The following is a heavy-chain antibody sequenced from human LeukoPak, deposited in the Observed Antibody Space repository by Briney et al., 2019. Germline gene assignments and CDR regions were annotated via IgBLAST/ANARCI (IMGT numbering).Heavy chain of an antibody. Sequence: PGGSLRLSCAASGFTFTTYDMNWVRQAPGKGLEWVSAISGGGGSTYYADSVKGRFTISSDNSKNTLYLQMNSLRAEDTAVYYCARDPYDILTGSAWGQGTLVTVFS. CDR2: ISGGGGST. V-gene: IGHV3-23*01. CDR1: GFTFTTYD. CDR3: ARDPYDILTGSA. J-gene: IGHJ5*02. D-gene: IGHD3-9*01.